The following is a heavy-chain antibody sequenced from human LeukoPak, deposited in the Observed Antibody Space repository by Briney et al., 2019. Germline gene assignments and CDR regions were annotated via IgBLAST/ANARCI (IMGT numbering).Heavy chain of an antibody. J-gene: IGHJ4*02. CDR3: AREGFTSGSGSYYLDY. CDR2: IKQDGSEK. CDR1: GFTFSSYW. V-gene: IGHV3-7*03. Sequence: GGSLRLSCAASGFTFSSYWMSWVRQAPGKGLEWVANIKQDGSEKYYVDSVKGRFTISRDNAKNSLYLQMNSLRAEDTAVYYCAREGFTSGSGSYYLDYWGQGTLVTVSS. D-gene: IGHD3-10*01.